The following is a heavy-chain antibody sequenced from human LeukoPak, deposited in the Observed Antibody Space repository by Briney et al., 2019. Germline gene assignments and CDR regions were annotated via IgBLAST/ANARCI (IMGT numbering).Heavy chain of an antibody. CDR3: ASSRVVIKAFDI. CDR1: GGSISSCY. D-gene: IGHD3-3*01. Sequence: PSETLSLTCTVSGGSISSCYWSWIRQPPGKGLEWTGEINHSGSTNYNPSLKSRVTISVDTSKNQFSLKLSSVTAADTAVYYCASSRVVIKAFDIWGQGTMVTVSS. CDR2: INHSGST. V-gene: IGHV4-34*01. J-gene: IGHJ3*02.